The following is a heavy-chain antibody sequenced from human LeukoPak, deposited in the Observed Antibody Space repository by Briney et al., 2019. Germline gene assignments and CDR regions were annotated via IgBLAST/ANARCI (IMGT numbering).Heavy chain of an antibody. V-gene: IGHV1-2*02. CDR3: ARDWVLTGPSCGMDV. CDR1: GYTFTGYY. CDR2: INPNSGGT. D-gene: IGHD3-9*01. J-gene: IGHJ6*02. Sequence: ASVKVSCKASGYTFTGYYMHWVGQAPGQGLEWMGWINPNSGGTNYAQKFQGRVTMTSDTSISTAYMELSRLRSDDTAVYYCARDWVLTGPSCGMDVWGQGATVTVSS.